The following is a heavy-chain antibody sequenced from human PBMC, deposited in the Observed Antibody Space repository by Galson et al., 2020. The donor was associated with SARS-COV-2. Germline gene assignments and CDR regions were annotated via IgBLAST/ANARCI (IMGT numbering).Heavy chain of an antibody. J-gene: IGHJ6*02. CDR1: GFTFTTYG. Sequence: ASVKVSCKASGFTFTTYGISWVRQAPGQGLEWMGWISAYNGYTKYAQKFQGRVTLTTDTSTTTAYMELWSLTSDDTGVYYCARDSERLSPNSGSSGYLYYGMDVWGRGTTVTVSS. V-gene: IGHV1-18*01. D-gene: IGHD6-6*01. CDR3: ARDSERLSPNSGSSGYLYYGMDV. CDR2: ISAYNGYT.